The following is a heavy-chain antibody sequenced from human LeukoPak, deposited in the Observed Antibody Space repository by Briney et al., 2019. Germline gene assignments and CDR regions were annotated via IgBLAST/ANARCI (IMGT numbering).Heavy chain of an antibody. CDR3: ARDRWELPSSPDYYYYGMDV. CDR2: ISAYNGNT. V-gene: IGHV1-18*01. CDR1: GYTFTSYG. D-gene: IGHD1-26*01. J-gene: IGHJ6*02. Sequence: ASVKVSCKASGYTFTSYGISWVRQAPGQGLEWMGWISAYNGNTNYAQKLQGRVTMTTDTSTSTAYMELRSLRSDDTAVYYCARDRWELPSSPDYYYYGMDVWGQGTTVTVSS.